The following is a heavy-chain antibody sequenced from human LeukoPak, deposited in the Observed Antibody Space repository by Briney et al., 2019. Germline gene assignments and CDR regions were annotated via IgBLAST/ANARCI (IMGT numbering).Heavy chain of an antibody. CDR3: ARVIWFGKTRSAYFDY. V-gene: IGHV3-11*01. CDR1: GFTFSDYY. D-gene: IGHD3-10*01. J-gene: IGHJ4*02. CDR2: ISSSGSSI. Sequence: GGSLRLSCAASGFTFSDYYMSWIRQAPGKGLEWVSYISSSGSSIYYADSVKGRFTISRDNAKNSLYLQMNSLRAEDTAVYYCARVIWFGKTRSAYFDYWGQGTLSPSPQ.